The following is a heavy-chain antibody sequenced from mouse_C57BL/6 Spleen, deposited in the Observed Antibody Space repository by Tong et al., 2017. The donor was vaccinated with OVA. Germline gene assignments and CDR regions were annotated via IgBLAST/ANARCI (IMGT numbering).Heavy chain of an antibody. CDR1: GYSFTGYF. CDR2: INPNNGGT. D-gene: IGHD4-1*01. V-gene: IGHV1-20*01. J-gene: IGHJ3*01. CDR3: DREKTNFSWFAT. Sequence: EVQLQESGPELVKPGASVKISCKASGYSFTGYFMNWVMQSHGKSLEWIGRINPNNGGTSYNQKFKGKATLTVDKSSSTGYMELRSLTSEDSAVYYCDREKTNFSWFATGAKGLWSLSLQ.